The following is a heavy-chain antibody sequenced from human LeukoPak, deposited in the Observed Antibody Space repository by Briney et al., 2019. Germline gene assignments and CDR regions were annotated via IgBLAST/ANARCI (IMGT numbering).Heavy chain of an antibody. Sequence: GGSLRLSCAASGFTFSSYSMNWVRQAPGKGLEWVSSISSSSSYIYYADSVKGRFTISRDNAKNSLYLQMNSLRAEDTAVYYCARGAYLIRDTYGMDVWGRGTTVTVSS. CDR3: ARGAYLIRDTYGMDV. J-gene: IGHJ6*02. V-gene: IGHV3-21*01. D-gene: IGHD2/OR15-2a*01. CDR2: ISSSSSYI. CDR1: GFTFSSYS.